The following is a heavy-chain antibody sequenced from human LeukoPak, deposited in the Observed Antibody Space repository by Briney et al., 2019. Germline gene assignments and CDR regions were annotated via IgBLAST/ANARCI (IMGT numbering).Heavy chain of an antibody. V-gene: IGHV4-59*08. Sequence: SETLSLTCTVSGGSISSYYWSWIRQPPGKGLEWIGYIYYSGSTNYNPSLKSRVTISVDTSKNQFSLKLSSVTAADTAVYYCARLGPVRSNYYYGMDVWGQGTTVTVSS. D-gene: IGHD4-17*01. CDR1: GGSISSYY. CDR3: ARLGPVRSNYYYGMDV. CDR2: IYYSGST. J-gene: IGHJ6*02.